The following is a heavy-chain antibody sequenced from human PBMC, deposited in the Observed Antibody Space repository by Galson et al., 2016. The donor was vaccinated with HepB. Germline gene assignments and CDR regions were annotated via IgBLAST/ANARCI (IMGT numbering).Heavy chain of an antibody. CDR2: ISNTNVYA. V-gene: IGHV3-11*06. CDR3: ASEIRIMTVRGSNRSNDTDI. D-gene: IGHD3-10*01. CDR1: GLTYSDFY. J-gene: IGHJ6*02. Sequence: SLRLSCAASGLTYSDFYMYWIRQAPGQGLQWVAYISNTNVYANYGEFVKGRFTISRDNTKNSVSLQMSGLRDEDTAVYYCASEIRIMTVRGSNRSNDTDIWGQGTTVTVSS.